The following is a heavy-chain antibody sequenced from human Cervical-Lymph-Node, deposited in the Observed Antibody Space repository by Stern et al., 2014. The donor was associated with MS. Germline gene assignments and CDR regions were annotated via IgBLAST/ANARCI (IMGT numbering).Heavy chain of an antibody. V-gene: IGHV3-53*01. D-gene: IGHD1-1*01. CDR1: GFTVSRDY. CDR3: ARDTSSPERSDW. CDR2: ITNVGST. Sequence: EVKLVASGGGVIQPGGSLRLSCTASGFTVSRDYMTWVRQAPGTGLEWVSLITNVGSTFYTDSVKGRFTISRDDSKNTVYLHMTSLRAEDTAMYYCARDTSSPERSDWWGQGTLVTVSS. J-gene: IGHJ4*02.